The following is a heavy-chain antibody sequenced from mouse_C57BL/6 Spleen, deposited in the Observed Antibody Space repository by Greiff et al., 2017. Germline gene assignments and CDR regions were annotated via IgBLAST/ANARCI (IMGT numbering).Heavy chain of an antibody. J-gene: IGHJ2*01. Sequence: ESGPGLVKPSQSLSLTCSVTGYSITSGYYWNWIRQFPGNKLEWMGYISYEGSNNYNPSLKNRISITRDTSKNQFFLKLNSVTTEDTATYYCARGRYYSNYWGQGTTLTVSS. CDR1: GYSITSGYY. CDR2: ISYEGSN. D-gene: IGHD2-5*01. CDR3: ARGRYYSNY. V-gene: IGHV3-6*01.